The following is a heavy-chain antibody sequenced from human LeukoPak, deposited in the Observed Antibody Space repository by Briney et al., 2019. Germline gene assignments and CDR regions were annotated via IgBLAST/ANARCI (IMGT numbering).Heavy chain of an antibody. V-gene: IGHV3-21*01. CDR1: GFTFSSYS. CDR3: ARDSRSRGRNDY. D-gene: IGHD2/OR15-2a*01. Sequence: PGGSLRLSCAASGFTFSSYSMNWVRQAPGKGLEWVSSISSSSSYIYHADSVRGRFTISRDNAKNSLYLQMNSLRAEDTAVYYCARDSRSRGRNDYWGQGTLVTVSS. J-gene: IGHJ4*02. CDR2: ISSSSSYI.